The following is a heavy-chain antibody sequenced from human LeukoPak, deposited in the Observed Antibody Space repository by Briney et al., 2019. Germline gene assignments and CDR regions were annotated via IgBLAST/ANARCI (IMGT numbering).Heavy chain of an antibody. Sequence: SETLSLTCTVSGGSLSSYYLSWIRQPAGKGLEWIGRIYTSGSTNYNTSLKSRVSMSVDTSKKQFSLKLSSVTAADTAVYYCARERRNGDYSIGDAFDIWGHGTMVTVSS. J-gene: IGHJ3*02. CDR3: ARERRNGDYSIGDAFDI. CDR1: GGSLSSYY. D-gene: IGHD4-17*01. V-gene: IGHV4-4*07. CDR2: IYTSGST.